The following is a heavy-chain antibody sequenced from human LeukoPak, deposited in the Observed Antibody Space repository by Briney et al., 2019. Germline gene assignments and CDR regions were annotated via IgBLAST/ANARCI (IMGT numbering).Heavy chain of an antibody. Sequence: GGSLRLSCAASGFTFSSYSMNWVRQAPGKGLEWVSSISSSSSYIYYADSVKGRFTISRDNAKNSLYLQMNSLIAEDTAVYFCARDRWYYYDSSGYSVDDGGQGTLVTVSS. V-gene: IGHV3-21*01. D-gene: IGHD3-22*01. J-gene: IGHJ4*02. CDR1: GFTFSSYS. CDR3: ARDRWYYYDSSGYSVDD. CDR2: ISSSSSYI.